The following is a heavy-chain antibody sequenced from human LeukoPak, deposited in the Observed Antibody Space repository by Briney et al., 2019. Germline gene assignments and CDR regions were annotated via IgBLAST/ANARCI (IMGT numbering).Heavy chain of an antibody. CDR2: ISGSGGST. J-gene: IGHJ4*02. CDR3: AKDRYTAMVFFDY. CDR1: GFTFNTYE. D-gene: IGHD5-18*01. V-gene: IGHV3-23*01. Sequence: PGGSLRLSCAASGFTFNTYEMNWVRQAPGKGLEWVSAISGSGGSTYYADSVKGRFTISRDNSKNTLYLQMNSLRAEDTAVYYCAKDRYTAMVFFDYWGQGTLVTVSS.